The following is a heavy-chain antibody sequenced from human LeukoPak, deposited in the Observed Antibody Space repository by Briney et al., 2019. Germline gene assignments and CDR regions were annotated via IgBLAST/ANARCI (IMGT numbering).Heavy chain of an antibody. CDR2: IYYSGST. CDR3: ARSTYGDYDYFDY. D-gene: IGHD4-17*01. CDR1: GGSISSSSYY. V-gene: IGHV4-39*07. Sequence: SETLSLTCTVSGGSISSSSYYWGWIRQPPGKGLEWIGSIYYSGSTYYNPSLKSRVTISVDTSKNQFSLKLSSVTAADTAVYYCARSTYGDYDYFDYWGQGTLVTVSS. J-gene: IGHJ4*02.